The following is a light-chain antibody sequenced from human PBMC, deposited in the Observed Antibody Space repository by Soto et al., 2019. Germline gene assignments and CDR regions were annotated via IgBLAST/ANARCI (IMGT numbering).Light chain of an antibody. J-gene: IGLJ2*01. Sequence: QSVLTQPPSVSGAPGQRVTISCTGCSSNIGTGYDVHWYQQLPGTAPKLLIYGNSNRPSGVPDRFSGSKSGTSASLAITGLQAEDEADYYCQSYDSNLSVVFGGGTKLTVL. CDR1: SSNIGTGYD. V-gene: IGLV1-40*01. CDR2: GNS. CDR3: QSYDSNLSVV.